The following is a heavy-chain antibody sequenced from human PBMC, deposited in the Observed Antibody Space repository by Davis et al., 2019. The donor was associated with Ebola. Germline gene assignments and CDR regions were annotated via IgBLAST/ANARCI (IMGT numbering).Heavy chain of an antibody. Sequence: GESLKISCKGSGYSFTSYWISWVRQMPGKGLEWTGRIDPSDSYTNYSPSFQGHVTISADKSISTAYLQWSSLKASDTAMYYCARRPYWNDAGIDPWGQGTLVTVSS. CDR1: GYSFTSYW. V-gene: IGHV5-10-1*01. D-gene: IGHD1-1*01. CDR2: IDPSDSYT. J-gene: IGHJ5*02. CDR3: ARRPYWNDAGIDP.